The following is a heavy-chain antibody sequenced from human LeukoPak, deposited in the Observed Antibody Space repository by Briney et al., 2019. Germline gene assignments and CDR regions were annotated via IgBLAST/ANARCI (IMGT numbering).Heavy chain of an antibody. CDR1: GYSFTSYW. J-gene: IGHJ4*02. V-gene: IGHV5-51*01. D-gene: IGHD3-22*01. Sequence: GESLKISCKGSGYSFTSYWIGWVRQMPGKGLEWMGIFYPGDSDTRYSPSFQGQVTISADKSITTAYLQWSSLKASDTAMYYCARFPPYYFDDTGHYYGGYFDYWGQGTLVTVSS. CDR2: FYPGDSDT. CDR3: ARFPPYYFDDTGHYYGGYFDY.